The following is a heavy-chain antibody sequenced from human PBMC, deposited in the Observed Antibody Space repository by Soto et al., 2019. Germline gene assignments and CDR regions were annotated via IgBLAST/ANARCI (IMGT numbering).Heavy chain of an antibody. V-gene: IGHV4-28*01. J-gene: IGHJ4*02. Sequence: QVQLQESGPGLVKPSDTLSLTCDVSGYSILSSNWWAWIRQSPGKGLEWIGYIHYSGRTHYNSSLASRVTMSVDTSKNQFSLKLSSVTAADTAVYYCARTYSANWFFYFDSWGQGTLATVSS. D-gene: IGHD3-10*01. CDR3: ARTYSANWFFYFDS. CDR1: GYSILSSNW. CDR2: IHYSGRT.